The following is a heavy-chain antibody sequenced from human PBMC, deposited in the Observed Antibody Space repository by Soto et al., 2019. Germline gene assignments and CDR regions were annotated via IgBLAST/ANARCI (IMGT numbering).Heavy chain of an antibody. J-gene: IGHJ4*02. CDR3: ARNSRATVAGAPDY. CDR1: GFTFSSYA. D-gene: IGHD6-19*01. Sequence: GGSPRLSCAASGFTFSSYAMTWVRQAPGMGLEWVSSISGSGGSTYYADSVKGRFTISRDNSKDTVYLQINSLRVEDTAVFYCARNSRATVAGAPDYWGQGTLVTVSS. CDR2: ISGSGGST. V-gene: IGHV3-23*01.